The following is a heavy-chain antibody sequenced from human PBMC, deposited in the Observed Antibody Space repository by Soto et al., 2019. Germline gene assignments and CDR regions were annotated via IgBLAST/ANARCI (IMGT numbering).Heavy chain of an antibody. CDR1: GGSITSTHW. J-gene: IGHJ5*02. Sequence: QVQLQESGPGLVKPSGTLSLTCDVSGGSITSTHWWSWVRQSPGKVLEWIGQISHSGYTNYNPSLQSRVTISVDKSKNQFSLKLNSVTATDTAVYYCARGVVLVPAAVNWFDPWGQGTLVTVSS. V-gene: IGHV4-4*02. D-gene: IGHD2-2*01. CDR3: ARGVVLVPAAVNWFDP. CDR2: ISHSGYT.